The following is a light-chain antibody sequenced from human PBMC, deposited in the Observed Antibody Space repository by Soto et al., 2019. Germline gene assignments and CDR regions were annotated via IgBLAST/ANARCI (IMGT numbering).Light chain of an antibody. V-gene: IGKV3-20*01. Sequence: EIVLTQSPGTLSLSPGERATLSCRASQSVSSSYLAWYQQKPGQAPRLLIYGASSRATGITDRFSGSGSGTDFTLTIIRLEPEDFAVYYCQQYGSSPGTFGQGTKVEIK. J-gene: IGKJ1*01. CDR1: QSVSSSY. CDR3: QQYGSSPGT. CDR2: GAS.